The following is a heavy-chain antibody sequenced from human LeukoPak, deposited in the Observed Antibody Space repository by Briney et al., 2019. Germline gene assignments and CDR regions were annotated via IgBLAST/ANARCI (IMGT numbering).Heavy chain of an antibody. V-gene: IGHV3-11*01. D-gene: IGHD3-10*01. CDR1: GFTFSDYY. Sequence: NPGGSLRLSCAASGFTFSDYYKSWIRQAPGKGLEWVSYISSSGSTIYYADSVKGRFTISRDNAKNSLYLQMNSLRAEDTAVYYCAGARLWFGELLYGYYYGMDVWGQGTTVTVSS. J-gene: IGHJ6*02. CDR3: AGARLWFGELLYGYYYGMDV. CDR2: ISSSGSTI.